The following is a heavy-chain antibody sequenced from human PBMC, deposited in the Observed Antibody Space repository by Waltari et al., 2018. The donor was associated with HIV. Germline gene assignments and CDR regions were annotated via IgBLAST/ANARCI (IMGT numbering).Heavy chain of an antibody. CDR3: AKDLRSGSYYEDAFDI. J-gene: IGHJ3*02. CDR2: ISGSGGST. CDR1: GFTFSSYA. D-gene: IGHD1-26*01. Sequence: EVQLLESGGGLVQPGGSLRLSCAASGFTFSSYAMSWVRQAPGKGLEWVSAISGSGGSTYYADSVKGRFTISRDNSKNTLYLQMNSLRAEDTAVYYCAKDLRSGSYYEDAFDIWGQGTMVTVSS. V-gene: IGHV3-23*01.